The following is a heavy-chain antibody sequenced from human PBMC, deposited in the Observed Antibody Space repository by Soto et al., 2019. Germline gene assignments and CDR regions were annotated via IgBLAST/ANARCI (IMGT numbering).Heavy chain of an antibody. J-gene: IGHJ4*02. CDR1: GFTFSSYW. D-gene: IGHD4-17*01. V-gene: IGHV3-7*01. CDR2: IKQDGSEK. CDR3: ARAGDHDYGDYFDY. Sequence: PGGSLRLSCAAAGFTFSSYWMSWVRQAPGKGLEWVANIKQDGSEKYYVDSVKGRFTISRDNAKNSLYLQMNSLRAEDTAVYYCARAGDHDYGDYFDYWGQGTLVTVSS.